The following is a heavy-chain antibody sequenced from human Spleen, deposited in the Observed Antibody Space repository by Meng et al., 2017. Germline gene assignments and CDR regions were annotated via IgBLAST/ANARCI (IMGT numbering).Heavy chain of an antibody. J-gene: IGHJ5*02. CDR3: ARYVFDSSSLYSNWFDP. D-gene: IGHD3-22*01. CDR1: GASISRIGYY. CDR2: IHYSGST. V-gene: IGHV4-31*03. Sequence: QVQLQESGPGLVKPSQTLSLTCTVSGASISRIGYYWSWIRQLPGKGLEWIAYIHYSGSTYYSPSLKSRVTISVDTSKNQLSLKLSSMTAADTAVYYCARYVFDSSSLYSNWFDPWGQGTLVTVSS.